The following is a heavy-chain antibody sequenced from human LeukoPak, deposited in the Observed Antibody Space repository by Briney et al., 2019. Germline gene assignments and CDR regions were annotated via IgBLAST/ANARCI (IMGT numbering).Heavy chain of an antibody. Sequence: GGSLRLSCVASGFTFSTHAMHWVRQAPGKGLEYVSGITINGGSTYSLNSVKGRFTLSRDNSKNTLFLQMGRLRAEDMAVYYCARAIYGDYASTDYYYYYGLDVWGEGATVTVSS. V-gene: IGHV3-64*01. CDR1: GFTFSTHA. D-gene: IGHD4-17*01. CDR2: ITINGGST. CDR3: ARAIYGDYASTDYYYYYGLDV. J-gene: IGHJ6*01.